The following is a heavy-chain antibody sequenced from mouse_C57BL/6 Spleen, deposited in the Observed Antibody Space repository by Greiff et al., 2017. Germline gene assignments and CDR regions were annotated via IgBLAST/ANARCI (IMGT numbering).Heavy chain of an antibody. Sequence: VHLVESGPGLVAPSQSLSITCTVSGFSLTSYAISWVRQPPGKGLEWLGVIWTGGGTNYNSALKSRLSISKDNSKSQVFLKMNSLQTDDTARYYCATYLKTAQATGFAYWGQGTLVTVSA. J-gene: IGHJ3*01. V-gene: IGHV2-9-1*01. CDR2: IWTGGGT. D-gene: IGHD3-2*02. CDR1: GFSLTSYA. CDR3: ATYLKTAQATGFAY.